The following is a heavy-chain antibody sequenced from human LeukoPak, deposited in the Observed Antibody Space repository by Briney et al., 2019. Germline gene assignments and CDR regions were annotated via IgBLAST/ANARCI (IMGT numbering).Heavy chain of an antibody. J-gene: IGHJ6*02. D-gene: IGHD3-22*01. CDR1: GYTFTSYD. CDR3: ARGQVTMNGMDV. Sequence: GASVKVSCKASGYTFTSYDMNWVRQATGQGLEWMGWMNPNSGNKGYAQKFQGRVTMTRNTSISTAYMELSSLRSEDTAVYYCARGQVTMNGMDVWGQGTTVTVSS. V-gene: IGHV1-8*01. CDR2: MNPNSGNK.